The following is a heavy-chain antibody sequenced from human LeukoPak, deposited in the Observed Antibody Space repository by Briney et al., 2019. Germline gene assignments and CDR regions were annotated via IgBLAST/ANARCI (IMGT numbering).Heavy chain of an antibody. D-gene: IGHD6-13*01. CDR3: AKGGSSSWYWFDP. Sequence: GGSLRLSCAASGFTFSSYAMSWVRQAPGKGLEWVSVISGSGTSPYYADSVKGRFTISRDNSRNTLYLQMDGLRAEDTAVYYCAKGGSSSWYWFDPWGQGTLVTVSS. V-gene: IGHV3-23*01. J-gene: IGHJ5*02. CDR1: GFTFSSYA. CDR2: ISGSGTSP.